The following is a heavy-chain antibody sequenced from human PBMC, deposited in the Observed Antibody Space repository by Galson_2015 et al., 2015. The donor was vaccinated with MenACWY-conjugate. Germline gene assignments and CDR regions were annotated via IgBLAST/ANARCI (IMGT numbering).Heavy chain of an antibody. CDR2: TYYRSKWYN. V-gene: IGHV6-1*01. CDR3: ARWGPSHTAYRPSTDQINDAFDL. D-gene: IGHD2-21*01. J-gene: IGHJ3*01. Sequence: CAISGDSVSSNNAAWTWIRQSPSRGLEWLGRTYYRSKWYNDYAFSLKSRITVNPDTSKNQFSLQLNSVTPEDTAVYYCARWGPSHTAYRPSTDQINDAFDLCGHGTLVTVSP. CDR1: GDSVSSNNAA.